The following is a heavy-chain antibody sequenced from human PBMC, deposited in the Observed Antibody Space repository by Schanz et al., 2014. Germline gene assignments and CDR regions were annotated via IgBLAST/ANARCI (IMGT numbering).Heavy chain of an antibody. CDR1: GFIFSDYS. CDR2: IKISGDV. Sequence: VQLVESGGGLVKPGGSLRLSCAASGFIFSDYSMNWVRQAPGKGLEWISYIKISGDVFYTDSVKGRFTISRDNAKSSLYLQMSSMRDEDTAIYYCVRDYNWGFDNWGQGTLVTVSS. CDR3: VRDYNWGFDN. V-gene: IGHV3-48*02. J-gene: IGHJ4*02. D-gene: IGHD7-27*01.